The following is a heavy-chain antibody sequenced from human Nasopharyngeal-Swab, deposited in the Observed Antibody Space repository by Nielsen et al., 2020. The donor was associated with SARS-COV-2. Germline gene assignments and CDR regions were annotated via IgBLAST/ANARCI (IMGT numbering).Heavy chain of an antibody. CDR3: ARGGGSSGYYAPADY. CDR2: IYYSGST. V-gene: IGHV4-39*07. D-gene: IGHD3-22*01. Sequence: SETLSPTCTVSGCSISSSSYYWGWIRQPPGKGLEWIGSIYYSGSTYYNPSPKSRVTISVDTSKNQFSLKLSSVTAADTAVYYCARGGGSSGYYAPADYWGQGTLVTVSS. J-gene: IGHJ4*02. CDR1: GCSISSSSYY.